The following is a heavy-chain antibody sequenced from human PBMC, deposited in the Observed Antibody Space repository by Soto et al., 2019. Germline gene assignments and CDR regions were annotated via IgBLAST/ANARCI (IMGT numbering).Heavy chain of an antibody. CDR3: ARVPSP. Sequence: QLQLQESGSGLVKPSQTLSLTCAVSGGSISTGGYSWSWIRQPPGKGLEWIGYSYHSGSTYYNQSLKSRVTISVDRSKNQFSLKLSSVTGSDTAVYDCARVPSPWGQGTLVTVAA. V-gene: IGHV4-30-2*01. J-gene: IGHJ5*02. CDR2: SYHSGST. CDR1: GGSISTGGYS.